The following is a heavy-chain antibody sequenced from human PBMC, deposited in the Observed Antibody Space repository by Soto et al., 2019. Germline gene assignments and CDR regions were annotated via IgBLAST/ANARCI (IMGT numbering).Heavy chain of an antibody. Sequence: QVQLQQWGAGLLKPSETLSLTCAVYGGSFSGYYWSWIRQPPGKGLEWIGEINHSGSTNYNPSLKSRVTISVDTSKNQFSLKLSSVTAADTAVYYCARVGPNCSGGSFYSVNYYYYYYMDVWGKGTTVTVSS. V-gene: IGHV4-34*01. CDR1: GGSFSGYY. CDR2: INHSGST. D-gene: IGHD2-15*01. CDR3: ARVGPNCSGGSFYSVNYYYYYYMDV. J-gene: IGHJ6*03.